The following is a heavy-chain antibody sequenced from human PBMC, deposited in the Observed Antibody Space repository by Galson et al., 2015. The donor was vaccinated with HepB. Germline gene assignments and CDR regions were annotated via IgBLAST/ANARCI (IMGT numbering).Heavy chain of an antibody. Sequence: ETLSLTCTVSGGSISNCYWSWIRQPPGKGLEWIGYVRYTGTTEYNPFLNRPVTISVDASGNQVSLRLRSVTAADTAVYFCARHPGRGSDGYAFDSWGQGILVTVSS. CDR1: GGSISNCY. J-gene: IGHJ4*02. CDR2: VRYTGTT. V-gene: IGHV4-59*08. CDR3: ARHPGRGSDGYAFDS. D-gene: IGHD2-21*02.